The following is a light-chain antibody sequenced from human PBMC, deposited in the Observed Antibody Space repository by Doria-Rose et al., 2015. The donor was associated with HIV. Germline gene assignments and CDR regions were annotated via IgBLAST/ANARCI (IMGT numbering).Light chain of an antibody. Sequence: TQSPGTLSLSPGERATLSCRASQSFSSTYLAWYQQKPGQAPSLLIYDGSTRATGTPARFSASGSGTDFTLTINRLEPEDFALYYCHQYGTSWTFGQGTKVEI. CDR2: DGS. CDR3: HQYGTSWT. CDR1: QSFSSTY. V-gene: IGKV3-20*01. J-gene: IGKJ1*01.